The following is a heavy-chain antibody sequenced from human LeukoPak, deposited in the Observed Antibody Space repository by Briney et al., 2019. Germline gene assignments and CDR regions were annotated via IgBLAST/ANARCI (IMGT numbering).Heavy chain of an antibody. CDR2: IGTYNGNT. D-gene: IGHD4-17*01. Sequence: ASVKVSCKASGYTFTSYGISWVRQAPGQGLEWMGWIGTYNGNTNYAQRLQGRVTMTTDTSTSTAYMELRSLKSDDTAIYYCARDERSYGAPDYWGQGTLVTVSS. V-gene: IGHV1-18*01. CDR3: ARDERSYGAPDY. CDR1: GYTFTSYG. J-gene: IGHJ4*02.